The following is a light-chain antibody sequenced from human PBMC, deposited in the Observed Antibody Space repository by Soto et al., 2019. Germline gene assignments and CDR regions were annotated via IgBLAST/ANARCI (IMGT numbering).Light chain of an antibody. CDR2: GAS. CDR3: QQYNNWPTWT. J-gene: IGKJ1*01. CDR1: QSLRSD. Sequence: EIVMTQSPATLSVSPGERATLSCRASQSLRSDLAWYQQRPGQAPRLPIYGASTRATGIPARFSGSGSETEFTPTISSLQAEDSAVYFCQQYNNWPTWTFGQGTKVDIK. V-gene: IGKV3-15*01.